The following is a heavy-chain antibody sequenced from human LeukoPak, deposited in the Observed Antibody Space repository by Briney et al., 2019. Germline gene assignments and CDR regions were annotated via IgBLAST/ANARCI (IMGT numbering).Heavy chain of an antibody. CDR2: IIPIFGTP. D-gene: IGHD5-12*01. V-gene: IGHV1-69*13. CDR3: ARGPGLATIWSRHYMDV. Sequence: GASVKVSCKASGGTFSSYGISWVRQAPGQGLEWMGGIIPIFGTPNYAQKFQGRVTITADESTSTAYMELSSLRSEDTAVYYCARGPGLATIWSRHYMDVWGKGTTVTISS. CDR1: GGTFSSYG. J-gene: IGHJ6*03.